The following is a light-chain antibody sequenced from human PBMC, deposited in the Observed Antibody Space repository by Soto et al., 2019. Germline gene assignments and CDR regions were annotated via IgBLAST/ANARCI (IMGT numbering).Light chain of an antibody. CDR3: QSYDSSLSGWV. V-gene: IGLV1-40*01. Sequence: QSVLTQPPSVSGAPGQRVTISCTGSSSNIGAGYDVHWYQQLPGTVPKLLISGNSNRPSGVPDRISGSKSGTSASLAITGLQAEDEADYYCQSYDSSLSGWVFGGGTKLTVL. CDR1: SSNIGAGYD. J-gene: IGLJ3*02. CDR2: GNS.